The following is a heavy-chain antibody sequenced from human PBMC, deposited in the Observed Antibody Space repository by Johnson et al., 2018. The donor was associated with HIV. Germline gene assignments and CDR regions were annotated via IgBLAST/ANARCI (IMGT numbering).Heavy chain of an antibody. CDR3: ARDWSWRGSLKGGGAFDI. D-gene: IGHD1-26*01. J-gene: IGHJ3*02. CDR2: ISYDGSNK. CDR1: GFTFSSYA. V-gene: IGHV3-30*04. Sequence: QVQLVESGGGVVQPGRSLRLSCAASGFTFSSYAMHWVRQAPGKGLEWVAVISYDGSNKYYADSVKGRFTISRDNSENTLYLQMNRLRAEDTAVFFFARDWSWRGSLKGGGAFDIWGQGTMVTVSS.